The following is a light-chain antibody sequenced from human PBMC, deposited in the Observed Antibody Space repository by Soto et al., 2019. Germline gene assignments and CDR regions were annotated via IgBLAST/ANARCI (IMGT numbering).Light chain of an antibody. V-gene: IGKV1-9*01. CDR1: QGISNY. Sequence: IPLTQSPSSLSASVGDRVTIACRASQGISNYLAWYQQKPGQAPKLLIYNAYLLQSGVPSRISGSGSGTDFTLTISSLQPEDFATYYCQHLNSYPTFGQGTRLEIK. CDR2: NAY. CDR3: QHLNSYPT. J-gene: IGKJ5*01.